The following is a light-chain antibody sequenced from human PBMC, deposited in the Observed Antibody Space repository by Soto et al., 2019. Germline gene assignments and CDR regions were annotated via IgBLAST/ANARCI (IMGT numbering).Light chain of an antibody. J-gene: IGKJ3*01. CDR3: QQRSNWPLVT. Sequence: EIVLTQSPATLSLSPGERATLSCRASQSVRSYLAWYQQKPGQPPRLLIYDTSNRATGIPARFSGSGYGTDFTLTIRSLDPEDFAVYYCQQRSNWPLVTFCPGTRVDIK. CDR2: DTS. V-gene: IGKV3-11*01. CDR1: QSVRSY.